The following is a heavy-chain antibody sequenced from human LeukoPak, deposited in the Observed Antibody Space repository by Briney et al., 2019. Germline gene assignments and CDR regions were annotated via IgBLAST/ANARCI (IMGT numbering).Heavy chain of an antibody. Sequence: GGSLRLSCAASGFTFSSYSMSWVRQAPGKGLEWVANIKQEGSEKYYVDFVKGRFTISRDNAKNSLYLQMNSLRAEDTAVYYCARYYWDAFDIWGQGTMVTVSS. D-gene: IGHD3-10*01. CDR1: GFTFSSYS. CDR3: ARYYWDAFDI. J-gene: IGHJ3*02. V-gene: IGHV3-7*01. CDR2: IKQEGSEK.